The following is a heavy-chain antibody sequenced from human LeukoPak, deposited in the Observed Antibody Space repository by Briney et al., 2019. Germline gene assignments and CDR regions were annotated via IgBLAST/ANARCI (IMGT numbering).Heavy chain of an antibody. V-gene: IGHV4-4*07. D-gene: IGHD6-19*01. CDR2: IYTSGST. J-gene: IGHJ5*02. CDR1: GGSINSYY. CDR3: ARDDPFIAVAGTVHLRFDP. Sequence: SETLSLTCTVSGGSINSYYWSWIRQPAGKGLEWIGRIYTSGSTNYNPSLKSRVTMSVDTSKNQFSLKLSSVTAADTAVYYCARDDPFIAVAGTVHLRFDPWGQGTLVTVSS.